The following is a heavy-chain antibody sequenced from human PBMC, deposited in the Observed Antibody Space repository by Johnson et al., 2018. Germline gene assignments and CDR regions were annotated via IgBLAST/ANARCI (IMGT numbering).Heavy chain of an antibody. CDR1: GFTFSSYD. J-gene: IGHJ1*01. D-gene: IGHD2/OR15-2a*01. CDR3: AKDQYDSPLRYFQH. V-gene: IGHV3-13*01. Sequence: VQLVESGGGLVQPGGSLRLSCAASGFTFSSYDMHWVRQATGKGLEWVSGIGTAGDTYYPGSVKGRFTISRDNAKNSLYMQMNSLRAEDTALYYCAKDQYDSPLRYFQHWGQGTLVTVSS. CDR2: IGTAGDT.